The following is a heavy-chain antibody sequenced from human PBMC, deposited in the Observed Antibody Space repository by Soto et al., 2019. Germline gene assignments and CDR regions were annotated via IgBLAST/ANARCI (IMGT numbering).Heavy chain of an antibody. CDR2: ISAYNGNT. CDR1: GYTFTSYG. Sequence: ASVKVSCKASGYTFTSYGISWVRQAPGQGLEWMGWISAYNGNTNYAQKLQGRVTMTTDTSTSTAYMELRSLRSDDTAVYYCARDTSITMVRGANVDYWGQGTLVTVSS. J-gene: IGHJ4*02. V-gene: IGHV1-18*01. CDR3: ARDTSITMVRGANVDY. D-gene: IGHD3-10*01.